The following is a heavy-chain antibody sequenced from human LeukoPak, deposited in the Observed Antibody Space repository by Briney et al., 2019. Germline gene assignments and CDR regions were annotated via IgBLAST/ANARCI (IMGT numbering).Heavy chain of an antibody. Sequence: PGGSLRLSCAASGFTFRTSVMPWVRQAPGKGLEWVAVISYDGRNKYYADSVKGRFTISRDDSKNTLYLQMNSLRAEDTAVYYCASHWAQQVVSDYWGQGTLVTVSS. J-gene: IGHJ4*02. V-gene: IGHV3-30*03. D-gene: IGHD6-13*01. CDR3: ASHWAQQVVSDY. CDR1: GFTFRTSV. CDR2: ISYDGRNK.